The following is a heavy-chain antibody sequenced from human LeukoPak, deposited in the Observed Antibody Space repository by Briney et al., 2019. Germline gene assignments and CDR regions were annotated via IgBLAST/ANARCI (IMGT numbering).Heavy chain of an antibody. D-gene: IGHD3-9*01. V-gene: IGHV3-21*01. J-gene: IGHJ6*03. Sequence: GSLRLSCAASGFTFSSYSMNWVRQAPGKGLEWVSSISSSSSYIYYADSVKGRFTISRDNAKNSLYLQMNSLRAEDTAVYYCARPPLRYYDILTGNYYMDVWGKGTTVTISS. CDR2: ISSSSSYI. CDR1: GFTFSSYS. CDR3: ARPPLRYYDILTGNYYMDV.